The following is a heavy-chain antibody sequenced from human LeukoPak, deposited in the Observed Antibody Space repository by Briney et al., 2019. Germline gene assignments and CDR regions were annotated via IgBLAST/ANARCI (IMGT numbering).Heavy chain of an antibody. V-gene: IGHV3-23*01. Sequence: GGSLRLSCAASGFTFSSYAMSWVRQAPGKGLEWVSAISGSGGSTYYADSVKGRFTTSRDNSKNTLYLQMNSLRAEDTAVYYCAKSFLGITMVRGVIMALDYWGQGTLVTVSS. CDR1: GFTFSSYA. D-gene: IGHD3-10*01. CDR3: AKSFLGITMVRGVIMALDY. J-gene: IGHJ4*02. CDR2: ISGSGGST.